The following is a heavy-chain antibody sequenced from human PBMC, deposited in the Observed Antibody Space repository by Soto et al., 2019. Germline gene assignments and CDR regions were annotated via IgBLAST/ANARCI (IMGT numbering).Heavy chain of an antibody. J-gene: IGHJ4*02. V-gene: IGHV3-7*01. Sequence: QAGGSLRLFCAASGFTLSTYWMTWVRQAPGKGLEWVANINQEGSQKYYVDSVKGRFTISRDNAKNSLYLRMDSLRAEDTAVYYCARAIAADGSHRGQGTLVTVSS. CDR3: ARAIAADGSH. CDR2: INQEGSQK. D-gene: IGHD6-13*01. CDR1: GFTLSTYW.